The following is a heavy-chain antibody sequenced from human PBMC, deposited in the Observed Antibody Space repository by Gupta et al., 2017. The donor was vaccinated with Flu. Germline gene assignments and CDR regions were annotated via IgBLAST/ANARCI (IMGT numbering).Heavy chain of an antibody. V-gene: IGHV3-7*01. J-gene: IGHJ5*02. CDR2: IKQDGSEK. D-gene: IGHD2-15*01. CDR3: ARGRGSGGSSQNWFDP. Sequence: WMGWVRQAPGKGLEWVANIKQDGSEKYYVDSVKGRFTISRDNAKNSLYLQMNSLRAEDTAIYYCARGRGSGGSSQNWFDPWGQGTLVTVSS. CDR1: W.